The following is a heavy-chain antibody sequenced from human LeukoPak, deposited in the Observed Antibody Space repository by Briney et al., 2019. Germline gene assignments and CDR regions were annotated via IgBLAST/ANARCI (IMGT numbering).Heavy chain of an antibody. Sequence: GGSLRLSCAASGFTFSNYWMHWVRQAPGKGLVWVSRINSDGSSTSYADSVKGRFTISSDNAKNTLYLQMNSLRAEDTAVYYCARVPYGGNSAEYFQHWGQGTLVTVSS. J-gene: IGHJ1*01. CDR3: ARVPYGGNSAEYFQH. V-gene: IGHV3-74*01. D-gene: IGHD4-23*01. CDR2: INSDGSST. CDR1: GFTFSNYW.